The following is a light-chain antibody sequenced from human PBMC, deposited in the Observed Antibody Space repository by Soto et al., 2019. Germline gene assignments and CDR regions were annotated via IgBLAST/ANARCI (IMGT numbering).Light chain of an antibody. V-gene: IGKV3-11*01. Sequence: EIVLTHSPSTLSLSPVERATLSCRASQSVSSDLAWYQQKPGQAPRLLIYGASSRATGIPARFSGSGSGTDFTLTISSLEPEDFAVYYCQQRSNWFTFGQGTRLEIK. CDR2: GAS. CDR3: QQRSNWFT. J-gene: IGKJ5*01. CDR1: QSVSSD.